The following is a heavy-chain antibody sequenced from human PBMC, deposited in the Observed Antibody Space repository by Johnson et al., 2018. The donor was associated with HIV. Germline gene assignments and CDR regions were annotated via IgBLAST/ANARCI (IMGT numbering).Heavy chain of an antibody. D-gene: IGHD1-26*01. CDR1: GFTFSSYG. Sequence: QVQLVESGGGVVQPGGSLRLSCAASGFTFSSYGMNWVRQAPGKGLEWVAFIRYAGSNKYYADSVKGRFTISRDNSKNTLYLQMNSLRAEDTAVYYCARLGPHDAFDIWGQGTMVTVSS. CDR2: IRYAGSNK. J-gene: IGHJ3*02. CDR3: ARLGPHDAFDI. V-gene: IGHV3-30*02.